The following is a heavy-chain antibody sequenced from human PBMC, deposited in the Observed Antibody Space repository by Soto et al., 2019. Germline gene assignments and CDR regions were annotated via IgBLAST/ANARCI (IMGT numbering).Heavy chain of an antibody. D-gene: IGHD4-4*01. Sequence: GGSLRLSCAASGFTFSSYGMHWVRQAPGKGLEWVAVIWYDGSNKYYADSVKGRFTISRDNSKNTLYLQMNSLRAEDTAVYYCARDPSTVTTFTLDYWGQGTLVTVSS. CDR3: ARDPSTVTTFTLDY. CDR2: IWYDGSNK. J-gene: IGHJ4*02. CDR1: GFTFSSYG. V-gene: IGHV3-33*01.